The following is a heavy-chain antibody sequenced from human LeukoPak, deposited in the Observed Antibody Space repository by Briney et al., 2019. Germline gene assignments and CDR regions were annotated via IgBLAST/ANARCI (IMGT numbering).Heavy chain of an antibody. CDR2: ISSSSSYI. CDR1: GFTFSSYS. J-gene: IGHJ5*02. D-gene: IGHD4-17*01. V-gene: IGHV3-21*01. Sequence: KSGGSLRLSCAASGFTFSSYSMNWVRQAPGKGLEWVSSISSSSSYIYYADSVKGRFTISRDNAKNSLYLQMNSLRAEDTAVYCCARTTVTTQLKFDPGGQGTLVTVSS. CDR3: ARTTVTTQLKFDP.